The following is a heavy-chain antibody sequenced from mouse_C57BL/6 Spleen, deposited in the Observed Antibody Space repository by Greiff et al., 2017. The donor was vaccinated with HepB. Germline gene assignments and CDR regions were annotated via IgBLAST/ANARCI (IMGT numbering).Heavy chain of an antibody. J-gene: IGHJ4*01. CDR1: GYTFTSYW. D-gene: IGHD1-1*01. CDR2: IYPGSGST. Sequence: VQLQQPGAELVKPGASVKMSCKASGYTFTSYWITWVKQRPGQGLEWIGDIYPGSGSTNYNEKFKSKATLTVDTSSSTAYMQLSSLTSEDSAVYYCARSAPYYYGSSYCAMDYWGQGTSVTVSS. CDR3: ARSAPYYYGSSYCAMDY. V-gene: IGHV1-55*01.